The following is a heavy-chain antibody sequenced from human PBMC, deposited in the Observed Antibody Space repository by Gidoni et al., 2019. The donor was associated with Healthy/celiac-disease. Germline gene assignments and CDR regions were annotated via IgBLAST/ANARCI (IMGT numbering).Heavy chain of an antibody. CDR1: GFTFSSYA. V-gene: IGHV3-23*01. Sequence: EVQLLESGGGLVQPGGSLRLSCAASGFTFSSYAMSWVRQAPGKGLEWVSAMSGSGGSTYYADSVKGRFTISRDNSKNTLYLQMNSLRAEDTAVYYCAKGADIVVVVAATDDYWGQGTLVTVSS. CDR3: AKGADIVVVVAATDDY. D-gene: IGHD2-15*01. J-gene: IGHJ4*02. CDR2: MSGSGGST.